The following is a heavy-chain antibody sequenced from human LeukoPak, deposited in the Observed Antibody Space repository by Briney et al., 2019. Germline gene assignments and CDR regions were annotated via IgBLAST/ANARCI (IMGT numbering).Heavy chain of an antibody. D-gene: IGHD4-11*01. Sequence: GGSLRLSCAASRFTFSSYSMNWVRQAPGQGLEWVSYISSSSSIIYYADSVKGRFTISRDNAKNSLYLEMNSLRAEDTAVYYCARDYSTRGSNYGIDVWGQGTTVTVSS. CDR2: ISSSSSII. V-gene: IGHV3-48*04. CDR1: RFTFSSYS. J-gene: IGHJ6*02. CDR3: ARDYSTRGSNYGIDV.